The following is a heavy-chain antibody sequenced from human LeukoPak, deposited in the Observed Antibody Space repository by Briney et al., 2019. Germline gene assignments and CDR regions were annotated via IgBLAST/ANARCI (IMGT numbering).Heavy chain of an antibody. CDR2: ISSSSSTI. Sequence: GGSLRLSCAASGFTFSSYSMNWVRQAPGKGLEWVSYISSSSSTIYYADSVKGRFTISRDNAKNSLYLQMNSLRAEDTAVYYCARDQFSGRITMVRGGTKGGYWGQGTLATVSS. J-gene: IGHJ4*02. CDR3: ARDQFSGRITMVRGGTKGGY. V-gene: IGHV3-48*01. CDR1: GFTFSSYS. D-gene: IGHD3-10*01.